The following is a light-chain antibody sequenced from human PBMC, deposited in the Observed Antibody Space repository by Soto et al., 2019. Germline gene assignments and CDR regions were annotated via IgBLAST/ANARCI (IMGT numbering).Light chain of an antibody. V-gene: IGLV2-23*02. CDR2: EVS. CDR3: SSYAGSSTYV. CDR1: NSDVGSYNL. Sequence: QSVLTQPASVSGSPGQSITISCTGTNSDVGSYNLVSWYQQHPGKAPKLMIYEVSKRPSGFSNRFSGSKSGNTASLTISGLQAEDEADYYCSSYAGSSTYVFGNGTKVTVL. J-gene: IGLJ1*01.